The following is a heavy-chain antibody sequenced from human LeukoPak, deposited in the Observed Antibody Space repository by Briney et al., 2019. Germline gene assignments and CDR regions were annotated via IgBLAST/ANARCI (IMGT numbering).Heavy chain of an antibody. D-gene: IGHD4-11*01. V-gene: IGHV3-21*01. CDR1: GFTFSSYS. Sequence: PGGSLRLSYAASGFTFSSYSMNWVRQAPGKGLEWVSSITSSSNYIYYADSVKGRFTISRDNAKNSLYLQMNSLRAEDTAVYYCARLGNYDSNFDYWGQGTLVTVSS. CDR3: ARLGNYDSNFDY. J-gene: IGHJ4*02. CDR2: ITSSSNYI.